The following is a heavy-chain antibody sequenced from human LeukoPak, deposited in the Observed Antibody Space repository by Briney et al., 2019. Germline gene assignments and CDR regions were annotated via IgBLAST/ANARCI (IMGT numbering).Heavy chain of an antibody. J-gene: IGHJ4*02. CDR2: IYYSGST. D-gene: IGHD6-19*01. Sequence: PSETLSLTCTVSGGSISSSSYYWGWIRQPPGKGLEWIGRIYYSGSTYYNPSLKSRVTISVDTSKNQFSLKLSSVTAADTAVYYCARVGGGWYGGDFDYWGQGTLVTVSS. CDR3: ARVGGGWYGGDFDY. CDR1: GGSISSSSYY. V-gene: IGHV4-39*07.